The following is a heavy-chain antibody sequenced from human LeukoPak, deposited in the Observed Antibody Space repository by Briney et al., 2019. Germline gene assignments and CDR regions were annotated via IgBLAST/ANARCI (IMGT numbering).Heavy chain of an antibody. J-gene: IGHJ2*01. CDR2: IDYSGTT. V-gene: IGHV4-61*01. CDR3: ARTVAGTYFDL. CDR1: GGSVSSGSYY. Sequence: PSETLSLTCTVSGGSVSSGSYYWSWIRQPPGKGLEWIGYIDYSGTTNHNPSLKSRVTISVDTSKNQFSLKLSSVTAADTAVYYCARTVAGTYFDLWGRGTQVTVSS. D-gene: IGHD6-19*01.